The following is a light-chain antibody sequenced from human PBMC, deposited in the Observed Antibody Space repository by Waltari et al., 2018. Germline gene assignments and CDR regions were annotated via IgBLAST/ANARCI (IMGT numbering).Light chain of an antibody. Sequence: QSALTQPAPVSGSPGQSITISCTGTSRDVGGQNYVSWYQQHPGKAPKLMIYDVTKRPSGVSDRFSGSKSGNTASLTISGLQAEDEADYYCSSYTSTSTSLVFGGGTRLTVL. J-gene: IGLJ3*02. CDR1: SRDVGGQNY. CDR3: SSYTSTSTSLV. CDR2: DVT. V-gene: IGLV2-14*01.